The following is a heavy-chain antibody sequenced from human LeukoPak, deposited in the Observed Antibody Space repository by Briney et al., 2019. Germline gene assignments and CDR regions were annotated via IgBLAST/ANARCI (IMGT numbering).Heavy chain of an antibody. Sequence: SETLSLTCTVFGGSISSSSHYWGWIRQPPGEGLEWIESIYFSGSTYYSPSLKSRFTISVDPSTNQFSLKLSSVTAADTAVYFCARHQWLGPFDSWGQGTLVTVSS. D-gene: IGHD6-19*01. CDR3: ARHQWLGPFDS. V-gene: IGHV4-39*01. CDR2: IYFSGST. CDR1: GGSISSSSHY. J-gene: IGHJ4*02.